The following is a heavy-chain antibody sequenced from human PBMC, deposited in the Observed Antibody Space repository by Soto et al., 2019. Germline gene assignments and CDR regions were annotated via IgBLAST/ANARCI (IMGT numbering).Heavy chain of an antibody. CDR1: GGSFSGYY. J-gene: IGHJ4*02. V-gene: IGHV4-34*01. D-gene: IGHD4-17*01. CDR2: INHSGST. CDR3: AATTVTSWD. Sequence: SETLSLTCAVYGGSFSGYYWSWIRQPPGKGLEWIGEINHSGSTNYDPSLKSRVTISVDTSKNQFSLKLSSVTAADTAVYYCAATTVTSWDWGQGTLVTVSS.